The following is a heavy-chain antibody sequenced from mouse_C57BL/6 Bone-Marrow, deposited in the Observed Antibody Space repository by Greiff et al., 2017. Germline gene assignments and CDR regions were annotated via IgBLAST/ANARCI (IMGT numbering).Heavy chain of an antibody. D-gene: IGHD2-4*01. CDR3: ARRGDYGGLAY. CDR2: IDPSDSYT. Sequence: QVQLQQPGAELVKPGASVKLSCKASGYTFTSYWMQWVKQRPGQGLEWIGEIDPSDSYTNYNQKFKGKATLTVDTSSSTAYMQLSSLTSEDSAVYYCARRGDYGGLAYWGQGTLVTVSA. V-gene: IGHV1-50*01. CDR1: GYTFTSYW. J-gene: IGHJ3*01.